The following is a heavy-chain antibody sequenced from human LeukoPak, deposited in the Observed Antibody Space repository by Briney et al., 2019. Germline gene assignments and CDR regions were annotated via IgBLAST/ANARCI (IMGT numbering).Heavy chain of an antibody. D-gene: IGHD1-26*01. CDR2: IYYSGST. Sequence: EPSETLSLTCTVSGGSISSSSYYWGWIRQPPGKGLEWIGSIYYSGSTYYNPSLKSRVTISVDTSKNQFSLKLSSVTAADTAVYYCARDGGGSFDYWGQGTLVTVSS. V-gene: IGHV4-39*07. CDR3: ARDGGGSFDY. J-gene: IGHJ4*02. CDR1: GGSISSSSYY.